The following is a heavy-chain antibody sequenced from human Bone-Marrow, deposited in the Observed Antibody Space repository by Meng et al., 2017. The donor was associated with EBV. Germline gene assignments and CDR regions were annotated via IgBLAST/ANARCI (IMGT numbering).Heavy chain of an antibody. V-gene: IGHV3-30-3*01. CDR3: ARDRGGNSDY. J-gene: IGHJ4*02. CDR2: ISYDGSNK. Sequence: GARVEGGGGVVQPGRSLRLPCAASGFTFRSYAMHWVRQAPGKGLEWVAVISYDGSNKYYADSVKGRFTISRDNSKNTLYLQMNSLRAEDTAVYYCARDRGGNSDYWGQGTLVTVSS. CDR1: GFTFRSYA. D-gene: IGHD4-23*01.